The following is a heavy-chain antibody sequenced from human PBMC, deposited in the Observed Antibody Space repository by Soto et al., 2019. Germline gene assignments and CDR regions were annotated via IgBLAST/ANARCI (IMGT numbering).Heavy chain of an antibody. V-gene: IGHV4-4*02. CDR2: IYHSGST. J-gene: IGHJ4*02. D-gene: IGHD4-17*01. Sequence: SETLSFTCAVSGGPISSSNWWSWVRQPPGKGLEWIGEIYHSGSTNYNPSLKSRVTISVDKSKNQFSLKLSSVTAADTAVYYCARANTVTELGVDYWGQGTLVTVS. CDR3: ARANTVTELGVDY. CDR1: GGPISSSNW.